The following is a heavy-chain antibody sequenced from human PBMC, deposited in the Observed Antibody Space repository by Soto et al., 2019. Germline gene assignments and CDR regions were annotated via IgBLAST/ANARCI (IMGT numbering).Heavy chain of an antibody. Sequence: PSETLSLTCRISGGSVSSYYWSWIRQPPGKGLEWIGYIYYSGDTSYNPSLNSRVTISVDTSKKQFYLKLSSVTAADTAVYYCARGGYTYGPDNWGRGTLVTVSS. CDR1: GGSVSSYY. CDR3: ARGGYTYGPDN. V-gene: IGHV4-59*02. CDR2: IYYSGDT. D-gene: IGHD5-18*01. J-gene: IGHJ4*02.